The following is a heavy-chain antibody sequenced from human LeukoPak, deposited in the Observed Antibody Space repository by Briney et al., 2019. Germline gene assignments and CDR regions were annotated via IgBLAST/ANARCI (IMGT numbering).Heavy chain of an antibody. D-gene: IGHD6-13*01. V-gene: IGHV3-7*03. Sequence: GGSLRLSCAASGFTFNNHWMSWVRQAPGKGLEWVANIRHDGSDKKYVDSVKGRFTISRDNAENSLFLQMNSLRAEDTAVYYCARRITIAAAGWGYGMDVWGQGTTVTVSS. CDR1: GFTFNNHW. CDR2: IRHDGSDK. CDR3: ARRITIAAAGWGYGMDV. J-gene: IGHJ6*02.